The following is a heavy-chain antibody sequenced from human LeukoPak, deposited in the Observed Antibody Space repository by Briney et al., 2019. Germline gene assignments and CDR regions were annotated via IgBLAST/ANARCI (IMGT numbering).Heavy chain of an antibody. CDR2: IYYSGST. V-gene: IGHV4-39*01. J-gene: IGHJ6*03. D-gene: IGHD3-10*01. CDR3: ARHSGVRGHYYYYYMDV. CDR1: GGSISSSSYY. Sequence: PSETLSLTCTVSGGSISSSSYYWGWIRQPPGKGLEWIGSIYYSGSTYYNPSLKSRVTISVDTSKNQFSLKLSSVTAADTAVYYCARHSGVRGHYYYYYMDVWGKGTTVTISS.